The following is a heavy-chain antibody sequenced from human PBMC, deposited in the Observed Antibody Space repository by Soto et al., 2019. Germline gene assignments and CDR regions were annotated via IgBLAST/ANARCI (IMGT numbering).Heavy chain of an antibody. CDR2: IFPSGSDT. V-gene: IGHV5-51*01. J-gene: IGHJ4*02. Sequence: GESLKISCRGSGYSFNSYWIAWVRQMPGKGLEWMGIIFPSGSDTRYSPSFRGQVTISADRSINTAYLQWNSLKASDSAIYYCARRVGSSWRYFDXWGQGTLVTAS. CDR3: ARRVGSSWRYFDX. D-gene: IGHD2-2*01. CDR1: GYSFNSYW.